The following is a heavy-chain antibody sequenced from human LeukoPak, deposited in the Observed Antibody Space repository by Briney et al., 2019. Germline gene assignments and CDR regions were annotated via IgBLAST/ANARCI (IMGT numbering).Heavy chain of an antibody. V-gene: IGHV3-48*02. CDR1: GFTFSSYS. CDR3: ARDRGGSYSAIDY. Sequence: GGSLRLSCAASGFTFSSYSLNWVRQAPGKGLEWVSFISSSSITIYYADSVKGRFTISRDNAEKSLYLQMNSLRDEDPAVYYCARDRGGSYSAIDYWGQGTLVTVSS. D-gene: IGHD2-15*01. J-gene: IGHJ4*02. CDR2: ISSSSITI.